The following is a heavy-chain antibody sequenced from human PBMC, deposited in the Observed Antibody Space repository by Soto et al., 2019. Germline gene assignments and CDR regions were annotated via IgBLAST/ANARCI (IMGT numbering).Heavy chain of an antibody. D-gene: IGHD3-9*01. J-gene: IGHJ4*02. CDR3: ARDQYDILTGPNY. V-gene: IGHV3-30-3*01. CDR2: ISYDGSNK. CDR1: GFTFSGYA. Sequence: QVQLVESGGGVVQPGRSLRLSCAASGFTFSGYAMHWVRQAPGKGLEWVAVISYDGSNKYYADSAKGRFTISRDNSKNTLYLQMNGLRPEDAAVYYCARDQYDILTGPNYWGQGTLVTVSS.